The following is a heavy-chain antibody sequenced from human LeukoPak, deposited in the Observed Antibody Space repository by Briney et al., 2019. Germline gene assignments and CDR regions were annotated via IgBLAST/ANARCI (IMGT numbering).Heavy chain of an antibody. D-gene: IGHD1-26*01. J-gene: IGHJ4*02. V-gene: IGHV3-66*01. Sequence: PGGSLRLSCAASGFTVSFNYMRWVRQAPGKGLEWVSVIYSGGSTDYADSVKGRFTISRDKSKNTLYLQMNSLRAGDTAVYYCARIVGASRTEYWGQGTLSSSPQ. CDR1: GFTVSFNY. CDR3: ARIVGASRTEY. CDR2: IYSGGST.